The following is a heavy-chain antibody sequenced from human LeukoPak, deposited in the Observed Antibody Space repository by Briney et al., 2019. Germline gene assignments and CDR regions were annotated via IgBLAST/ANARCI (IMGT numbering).Heavy chain of an antibody. CDR3: ARVGVYSSGWLGY. V-gene: IGHV1-3*01. D-gene: IGHD6-19*01. J-gene: IGHJ4*02. Sequence: ASVKVSCKASGYTFTSYAMHWVRQAPGQRLEWMGWINAGNGSTKYSQKFQGRVTITRDTSASTAYMELSSLRSEDTAVYYCARVGVYSSGWLGYWGQGTLVTVSS. CDR2: INAGNGST. CDR1: GYTFTSYA.